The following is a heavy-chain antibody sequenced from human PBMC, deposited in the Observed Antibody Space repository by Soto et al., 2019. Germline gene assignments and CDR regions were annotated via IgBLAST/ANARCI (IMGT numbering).Heavy chain of an antibody. J-gene: IGHJ3*02. CDR1: GYSFTSYG. CDR3: ARDRDQDSGSGYANDAFNI. D-gene: IGHD6-13*01. V-gene: IGHV1-18*04. CDR2: ISTNKGNT. Sequence: QVQLVQSRTEVKKPGASVKVSCKASGYSFTSYGINWVRQAPGQGLEWMGWISTNKGNTNYAQKFQGRVTMITDTSTSTVYIELRSLRSDDTAVYYCARDRDQDSGSGYANDAFNIWGQGTLVTVSS.